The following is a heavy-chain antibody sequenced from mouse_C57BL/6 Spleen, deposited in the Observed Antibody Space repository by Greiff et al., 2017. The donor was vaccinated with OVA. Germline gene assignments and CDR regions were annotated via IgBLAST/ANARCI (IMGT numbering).Heavy chain of an antibody. D-gene: IGHD2-1*01. Sequence: EVKLMESGGGLVKPGGSLKLSCAASGFTFSSYTMSWVRQTPEKRLEWVATISGGGGNTYYPDSVKGRFTISRDNAKNTLYLQMSSLRSEDTALYYCARHRVTGYFDYWGQGTTLTVSS. CDR3: ARHRVTGYFDY. CDR1: GFTFSSYT. V-gene: IGHV5-9*01. CDR2: ISGGGGNT. J-gene: IGHJ2*01.